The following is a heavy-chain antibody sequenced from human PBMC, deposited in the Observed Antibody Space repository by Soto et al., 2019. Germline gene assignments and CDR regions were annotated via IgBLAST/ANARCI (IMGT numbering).Heavy chain of an antibody. D-gene: IGHD2-15*01. J-gene: IGHJ4*02. CDR2: IIPILGIA. CDR1: GGTFSSYT. CDR3: ASVAPSSGFDY. Sequence: QVQLVQSGAEVKKPGSSVKVSCKASGGTFSSYTISWVRQAPGQGLEWMGRIIPILGIANYAQKFQGRVTITXXKSTSTAYMELSSLRSEDTAVYYCASVAPSSGFDYWGQGTLVTVSS. V-gene: IGHV1-69*02.